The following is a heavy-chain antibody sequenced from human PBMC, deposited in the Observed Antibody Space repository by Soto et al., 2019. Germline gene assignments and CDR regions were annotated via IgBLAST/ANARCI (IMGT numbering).Heavy chain of an antibody. D-gene: IGHD5-12*01. CDR3: ASWATIQGHDY. CDR2: ISSSSSYT. CDR1: GFTFSDYY. V-gene: IGHV3-11*06. J-gene: IGHJ4*02. Sequence: QVQLVESGGGLVKPGGSLRLSCAASGFTFSDYYMSWIRQAPGKGLEWVSYISSSSSYTNYADSVKGRFTISRDNAKNSLYLQMNSLRAEDTAVYYCASWATIQGHDYWGQGTLVTVSS.